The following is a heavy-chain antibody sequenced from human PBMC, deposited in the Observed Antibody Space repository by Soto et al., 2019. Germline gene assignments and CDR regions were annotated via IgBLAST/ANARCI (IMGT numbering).Heavy chain of an antibody. CDR3: ARQGPVMAYDI. D-gene: IGHD2-21*01. CDR1: GYRFTSYR. J-gene: IGHJ3*02. CDR2: IYLDDSET. V-gene: IGHV5-51*01. Sequence: GESLKISCQAFGYRFTSYRIDWVRLMPGKGLEWIGSIYLDDSETTYRPSFQGQVTISADKTLSTAYLQWNSLRASDTAMYYCARQGPVMAYDIWGQGTMVTVSS.